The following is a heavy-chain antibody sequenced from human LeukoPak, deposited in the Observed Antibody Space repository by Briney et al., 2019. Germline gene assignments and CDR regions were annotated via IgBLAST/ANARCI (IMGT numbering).Heavy chain of an antibody. CDR3: ARADLPTGYSSSWYLIRYYYYYYYMGV. D-gene: IGHD6-13*01. J-gene: IGHJ6*03. CDR1: GGFLNTHA. CDR2: INPNSGGT. Sequence: ASVKVSCKASGGFLNTHAITWVRQAPGEGLEWMGWINPNSGGTNYAQKFQGRVTMTRDTSISTAYMELSRLRSDDTAVYYCARADLPTGYSSSWYLIRYYYYYYYMGVWGKGTTVTVSS. V-gene: IGHV1-2*02.